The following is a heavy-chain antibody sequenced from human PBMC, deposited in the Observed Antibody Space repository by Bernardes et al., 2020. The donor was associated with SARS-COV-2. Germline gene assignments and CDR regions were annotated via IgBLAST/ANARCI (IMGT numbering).Heavy chain of an antibody. V-gene: IGHV4-30-2*01. D-gene: IGHD2-21*02. CDR1: GGSISSGGYS. CDR2: IYHSGST. J-gene: IGHJ4*02. Sequence: SETLSLTCAVSGGSISSGGYSWSWIRQPPGKGLEWIGYIYHSGSTYYNPSLKSRVTISVDRSKNQFSLKLSSVTAADTAVYYCARGYCGGDCPIDYWGQGTLVTVSS. CDR3: ARGYCGGDCPIDY.